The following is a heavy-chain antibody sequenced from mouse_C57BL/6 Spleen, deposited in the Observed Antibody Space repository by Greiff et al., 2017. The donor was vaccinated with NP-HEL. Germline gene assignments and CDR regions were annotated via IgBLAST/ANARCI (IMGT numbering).Heavy chain of an antibody. V-gene: IGHV1-15*01. Sequence: VQLQQSGAELVRPGASVTLSCKASGYTFTDYEMHWVKQTPVHGLEWIGAIDPETGGTAYNQKFKGKAILTADKSSSTAYMELRSLTSEDSAVYYCTREGDYGSSYKFAYWGQGTLVTVSA. J-gene: IGHJ3*01. CDR3: TREGDYGSSYKFAY. CDR2: IDPETGGT. CDR1: GYTFTDYE. D-gene: IGHD1-1*01.